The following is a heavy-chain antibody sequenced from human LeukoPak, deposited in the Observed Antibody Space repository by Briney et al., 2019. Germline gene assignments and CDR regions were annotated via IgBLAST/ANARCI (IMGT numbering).Heavy chain of an antibody. J-gene: IGHJ6*03. CDR2: IYHSGST. Sequence: SETLSLTCTVSGYSISSGYYWGWIRQPPGKGLEWIGSIYHSGSTYYNPSLKSRVTISVDTSKNQFSLKLSSVTAADTAVYYCARTYYDFWSGLVYYMDVWGKGTTVTVSS. CDR1: GYSISSGYY. V-gene: IGHV4-38-2*02. D-gene: IGHD3-3*01. CDR3: ARTYYDFWSGLVYYMDV.